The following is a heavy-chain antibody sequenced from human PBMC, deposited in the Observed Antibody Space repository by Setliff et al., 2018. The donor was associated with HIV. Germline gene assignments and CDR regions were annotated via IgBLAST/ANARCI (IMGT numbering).Heavy chain of an antibody. CDR2: IYPGDSDT. CDR3: ARRMWQQDSKFMYYFDY. J-gene: IGHJ4*02. CDR1: GYSFTNYW. D-gene: IGHD6-13*01. Sequence: GESLKISCQASGYSFTNYWIGWVRQMPGKGLEWMGIIYPGDSDTRYSPSFQGQVTISDDKSISTAYLQWSSLKASDTAMYYCARRMWQQDSKFMYYFDYWGQGTLVTVSS. V-gene: IGHV5-51*01.